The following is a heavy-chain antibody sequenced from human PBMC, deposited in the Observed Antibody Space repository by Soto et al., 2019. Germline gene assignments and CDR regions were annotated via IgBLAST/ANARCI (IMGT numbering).Heavy chain of an antibody. CDR3: TSHTIDSYYYFWSGYYPAGGDYYYYMDV. CDR2: IRSKANSYAT. D-gene: IGHD3-3*01. Sequence: EVQLVESGGGLVQPGGSLKLSCAASGFTFIGSAMHWVRPASGKGLEWVGRIRSKANSYATAYAASVKGRFSISRDDAKTTEYMQMNSLKPADTVVYYCTSHTIDSYYYFWSGYYPAGGDYYYYMDVWSKGTTGTVAS. V-gene: IGHV3-73*01. J-gene: IGHJ6*03. CDR1: GFTFIGSA.